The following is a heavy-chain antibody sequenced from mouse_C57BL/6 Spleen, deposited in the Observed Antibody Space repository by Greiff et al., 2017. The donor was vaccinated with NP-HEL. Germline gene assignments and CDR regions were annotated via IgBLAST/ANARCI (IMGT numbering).Heavy chain of an antibody. J-gene: IGHJ2*01. D-gene: IGHD2-2*01. CDR2: IYPSDSET. Sequence: VQLQQPGAELVRPGSSVKLSCKASGYTFTSYWMDWVKQRPGQGLEWIGNIYPSDSETHYNQKFKDKATLTVDKSSITAYMQLSSLTSEDSAVYYCARDWLGYYFDYWGQGTTLTVSS. CDR3: ARDWLGYYFDY. CDR1: GYTFTSYW. V-gene: IGHV1-61*01.